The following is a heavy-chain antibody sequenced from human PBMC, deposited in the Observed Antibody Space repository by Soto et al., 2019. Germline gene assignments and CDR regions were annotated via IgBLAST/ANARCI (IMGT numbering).Heavy chain of an antibody. Sequence: GASVKVSCKASGYTFTSYDINWVRQATGQGLEWMGWMNPNSGNTGYAQKFQGRVTMTRNTSISTAYMELSSLRSEDTAVYYCARDITMVRGATPNWGQGTLVTVSS. J-gene: IGHJ4*02. CDR2: MNPNSGNT. CDR1: GYTFTSYD. D-gene: IGHD3-10*01. CDR3: ARDITMVRGATPN. V-gene: IGHV1-8*01.